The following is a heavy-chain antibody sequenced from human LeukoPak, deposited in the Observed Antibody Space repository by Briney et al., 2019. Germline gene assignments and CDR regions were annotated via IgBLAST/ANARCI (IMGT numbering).Heavy chain of an antibody. J-gene: IGHJ4*02. CDR1: GFTFSIFP. CDR3: AKDRGY. Sequence: GGSLRLSCAASGFTFSIFPMTWVRQAPGKGLEWVSAISASGDRTYFADSVKGRFTISRDNSKNTLYLQMNSLRAEDTAVYYCAKDRGYWGQGTLVTVSS. V-gene: IGHV3-23*01. CDR2: ISASGDRT. D-gene: IGHD5-24*01.